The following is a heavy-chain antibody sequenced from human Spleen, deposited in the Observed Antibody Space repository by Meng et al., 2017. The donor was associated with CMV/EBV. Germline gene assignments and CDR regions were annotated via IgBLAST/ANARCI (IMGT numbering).Heavy chain of an antibody. J-gene: IGHJ4*02. CDR3: ARDGQRAPII. Sequence: GGSLRLSCAASGFAFSSYALHWVRRAPGKGLEWVSAIGTGGDTYYADSVMGRFTISRDTPKNTVYFQMNSLRADDTAVYYCARDGQRAPIIWGQGTLVTVSS. V-gene: IGHV3-47*02. CDR2: IGTGGDT. CDR1: GFAFSSYA. D-gene: IGHD5-24*01.